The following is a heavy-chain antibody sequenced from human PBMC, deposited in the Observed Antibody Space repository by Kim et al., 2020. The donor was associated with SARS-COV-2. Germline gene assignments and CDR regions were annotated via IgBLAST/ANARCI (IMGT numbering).Heavy chain of an antibody. CDR3: ARTRSNAFDI. D-gene: IGHD4-17*01. V-gene: IGHV3-21*01. CDR2: YI. J-gene: IGHJ3*02. Sequence: YIYYADSVKGRFTISRGNAKNALYLQMNSLRAEDTAVYYCARTRSNAFDIWGQETIVTVSS.